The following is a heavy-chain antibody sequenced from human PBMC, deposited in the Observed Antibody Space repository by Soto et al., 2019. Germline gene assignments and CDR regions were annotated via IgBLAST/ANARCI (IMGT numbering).Heavy chain of an antibody. J-gene: IGHJ4*02. CDR1: RFTASTNY. CDR2: IFYSGAT. V-gene: IGHV3-66*01. D-gene: IGHD3-16*02. CDR3: AADHNPSSIGRI. Sequence: DVRLVESGGGLVQPGGSLRLSCAASRFTASTNYMTWVRQAPGKGLEWDAVIFYSGATYYTGSVQGRFTISRDSSKNTVFLQMDSLRAEDTAIDYCAADHNPSSIGRIWGQGTLVTVSS.